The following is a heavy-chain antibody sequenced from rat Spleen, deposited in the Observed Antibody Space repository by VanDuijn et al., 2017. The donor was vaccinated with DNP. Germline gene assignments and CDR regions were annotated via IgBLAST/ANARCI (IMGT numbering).Heavy chain of an antibody. CDR3: ARDPGHYYFDY. V-gene: IGHV2-30*01. D-gene: IGHD1-4*01. CDR2: IWTGGST. CDR1: GFSLTNYN. J-gene: IGHJ2*01. Sequence: QVQLTESGPGLVQPSQTLSLTCTVTGFSLTNYNVHWVRQPTGKGLEWMGVIWTGGSTDYNSALKSRLSIGRDTSKSQVFLKMNSLQTEDIATYYCARDPGHYYFDYWGQGVMVTVSS.